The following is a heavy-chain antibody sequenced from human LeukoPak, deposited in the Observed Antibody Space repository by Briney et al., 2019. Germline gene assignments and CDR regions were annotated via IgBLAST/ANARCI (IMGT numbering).Heavy chain of an antibody. CDR2: IYPGDSDT. CDR1: GYSFTSYW. V-gene: IGHV5-51*01. J-gene: IGHJ4*02. D-gene: IGHD3-22*01. CDR3: ARVKWGYYDSSGYPDY. Sequence: GESLKISCKGSGYSFTSYWIGWVRQMPGKGLEWMGIIYPGDSDTRYSPSFQGQVTISADKSISTAYLQWSSLKASDTAMCYCARVKWGYYDSSGYPDYWGQGTLVTVSS.